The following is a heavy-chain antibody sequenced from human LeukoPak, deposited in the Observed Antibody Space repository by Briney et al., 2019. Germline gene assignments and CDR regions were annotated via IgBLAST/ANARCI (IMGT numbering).Heavy chain of an antibody. J-gene: IGHJ6*02. CDR1: GYTFTSYY. Sequence: GASVKASCKASGYTFTSYYMHWVRQAPGQGLEWMGGIIPIFGTANYAQKFQGRVTITADESTSTAYMELSSLRSEDTAVYYCARSIVVVPAARSYYYYGMDVWGQGTTVTVSS. CDR3: ARSIVVVPAARSYYYYGMDV. CDR2: IIPIFGTA. V-gene: IGHV1-69*13. D-gene: IGHD2-2*01.